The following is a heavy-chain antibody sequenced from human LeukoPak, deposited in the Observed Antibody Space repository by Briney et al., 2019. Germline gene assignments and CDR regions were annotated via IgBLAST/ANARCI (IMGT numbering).Heavy chain of an antibody. D-gene: IGHD2-2*02. CDR1: GFTFSSYA. Sequence: GGSLRLSCAASGFTFSSYAMSWVRQAPGKGLEWVSAISGSGGSTYYADSVKGRFTISRDNSKNTLYLQKNSLRAEDTAVYYCAKGLPHCSSTSCYTSPFDYWGQGTLVTVSS. J-gene: IGHJ4*02. CDR2: ISGSGGST. CDR3: AKGLPHCSSTSCYTSPFDY. V-gene: IGHV3-23*01.